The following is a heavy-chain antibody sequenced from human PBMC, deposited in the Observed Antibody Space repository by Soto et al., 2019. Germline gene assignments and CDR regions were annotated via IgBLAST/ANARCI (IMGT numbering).Heavy chain of an antibody. CDR1: GFTFSSYS. Sequence: PGGSLRLSCAASGFTFSSYSMNWVRQAPGKGLEWVSSISSSSSYIYYADSVKGRFTISRDNAKNSLYLQMNSLRAEDTAVYYCARDWASSEPPQXTDYWGQGTLVTVSS. V-gene: IGHV3-21*01. CDR3: ARDWASSEPPQXTDY. D-gene: IGHD2-15*01. CDR2: ISSSSSYI. J-gene: IGHJ4*02.